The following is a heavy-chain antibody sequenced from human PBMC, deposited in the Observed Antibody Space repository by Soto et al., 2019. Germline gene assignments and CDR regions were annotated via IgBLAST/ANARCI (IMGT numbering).Heavy chain of an antibody. D-gene: IGHD2-15*01. Sequence: QVQLVQSGAEVKKPGASVKVSCKASGYTFTSYGISWVRQAPGQGREWMGWISAYNGNTNYAQKLQGRVTMTTDTSTSTAYMELRSLRSDDTAVYYCARDRGRGLGYCSGGSCPIDYWGQGTLVTVSS. J-gene: IGHJ4*02. CDR2: ISAYNGNT. CDR3: ARDRGRGLGYCSGGSCPIDY. V-gene: IGHV1-18*01. CDR1: GYTFTSYG.